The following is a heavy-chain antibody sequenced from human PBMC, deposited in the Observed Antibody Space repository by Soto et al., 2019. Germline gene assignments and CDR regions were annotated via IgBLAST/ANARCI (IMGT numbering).Heavy chain of an antibody. CDR1: GGSPSYYY. CDR2: FADSGKS. Sequence: SETLSLTCTISGGSPSYYYWTWVRQAPGKGLEWIGNFADSGKSNYSPSLRSRVSISVDTSHTQSSLTLTSVTAADTAVYYCARDDRNDYIGSFGYWGQGTLVTVSS. D-gene: IGHD1-26*01. CDR3: ARDDRNDYIGSFGY. J-gene: IGHJ4*02. V-gene: IGHV4-59*12.